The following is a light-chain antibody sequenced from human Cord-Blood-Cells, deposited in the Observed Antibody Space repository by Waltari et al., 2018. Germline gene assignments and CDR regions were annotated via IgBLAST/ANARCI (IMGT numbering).Light chain of an antibody. CDR2: QDS. V-gene: IGLV3-1*01. J-gene: IGLJ1*01. CDR1: NLGDKY. CDR3: QAWDSSTAV. Sequence: SYELTQTPSVSVSPGQTASITCSGDNLGDKYACWYQQKPGQSPVLVIYQDSKRPSGIPERFSGSNSGNTATLTISGTQAMDEADYYCQAWDSSTAVFGTGTKVTVL.